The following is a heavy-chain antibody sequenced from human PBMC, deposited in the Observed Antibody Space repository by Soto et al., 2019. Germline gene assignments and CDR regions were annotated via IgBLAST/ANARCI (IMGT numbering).Heavy chain of an antibody. CDR1: GFSVRDHA. Sequence: LQSGGGVVQPGESLRLSCAASGFSVRDHALSWVRQAQGGGLEWVSGISGSEDRTNKADIVRGRFIISKDRAKNALYVDMSGLRVDDPAGYFCGRTYTGGWGQGTLFTFSS. J-gene: IGHJ4*02. D-gene: IGHD3-10*01. CDR3: GRTYTGG. CDR2: ISGSEDRT. V-gene: IGHV3-23*01.